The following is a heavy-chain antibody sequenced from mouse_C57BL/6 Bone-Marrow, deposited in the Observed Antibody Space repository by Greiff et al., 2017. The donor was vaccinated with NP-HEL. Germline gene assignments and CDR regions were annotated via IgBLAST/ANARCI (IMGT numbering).Heavy chain of an antibody. CDR1: GYTFTSYG. V-gene: IGHV1-81*01. CDR3: AIYSNYGYFDY. J-gene: IGHJ2*01. Sequence: QVQLQQSGAELARPGASVKLSCKASGYTFTSYGISWVKQRTGQGLEWIGEIYPRSGNTYYNEKFKGKATLTADKSSSTAYMELRILTSEDSAFYFCAIYSNYGYFDYWGQGTTLTVSS. CDR2: IYPRSGNT. D-gene: IGHD2-5*01.